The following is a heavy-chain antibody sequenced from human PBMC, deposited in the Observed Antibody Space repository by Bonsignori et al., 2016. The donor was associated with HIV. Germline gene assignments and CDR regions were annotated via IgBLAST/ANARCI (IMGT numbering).Heavy chain of an antibody. Sequence: WIRQPPGKGLEWIGRIYSSGSANYNPSLKSRVTMSADTSKNQFSLKLNSVTAADTAVYYCARGYSGYAVFDNWGQGTLVTVSS. J-gene: IGHJ4*02. CDR2: IYSSGSA. CDR3: ARGYSGYAVFDN. D-gene: IGHD5-12*01. V-gene: IGHV4-4*07.